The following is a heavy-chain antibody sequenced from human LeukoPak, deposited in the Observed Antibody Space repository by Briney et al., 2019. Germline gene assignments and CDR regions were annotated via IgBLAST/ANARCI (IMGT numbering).Heavy chain of an antibody. CDR2: MNPNSGNT. V-gene: IGHV1-8*02. J-gene: IGHJ4*02. D-gene: IGHD3-3*01. Sequence: ASVKVACKASGYTFTSYYMHWVRQAPGQGLDWMGWMNPNSGNTGYAQKFQGRVTMTRNTSISTAYMELSSLRSEDTAVYYCARGSGLTIFGVVIPAIDYWGQGTLVTVSS. CDR3: ARGSGLTIFGVVIPAIDY. CDR1: GYTFTSYY.